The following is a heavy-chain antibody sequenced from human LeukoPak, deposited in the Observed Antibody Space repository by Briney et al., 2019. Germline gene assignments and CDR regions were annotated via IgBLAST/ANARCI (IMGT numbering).Heavy chain of an antibody. Sequence: GGSLRLSCAASGFTFGSYAMSWVRQAPGKGLEWVSAISGSGGSTYYADSVKGRFTISRDNSKNTLYLQMNSLRAEDTAVYYCAASVRGVIEFDYWGQGTLVTVSS. CDR2: ISGSGGST. CDR3: AASVRGVIEFDY. CDR1: GFTFGSYA. D-gene: IGHD3-10*02. V-gene: IGHV3-23*01. J-gene: IGHJ4*02.